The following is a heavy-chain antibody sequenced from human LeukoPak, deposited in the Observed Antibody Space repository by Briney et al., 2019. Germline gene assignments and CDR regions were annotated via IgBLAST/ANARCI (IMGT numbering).Heavy chain of an antibody. D-gene: IGHD6-13*01. J-gene: IGHJ4*02. V-gene: IGHV3-48*02. CDR1: GFTFSSSS. Sequence: GGSLRLSCVASGFTFSSSSMNWVRQAPGKGLEWVSYISISSTTIYYADSVKGRFTISRDNAKNSLYLQMNSLRDEDTAVYYCARGLRYSSSWYNFDYWGQGTLVTVSS. CDR3: ARGLRYSSSWYNFDY. CDR2: ISISSTTI.